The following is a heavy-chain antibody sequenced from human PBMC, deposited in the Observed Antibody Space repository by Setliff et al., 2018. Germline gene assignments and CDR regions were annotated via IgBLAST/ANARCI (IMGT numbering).Heavy chain of an antibody. CDR2: IYSSGNT. CDR1: GFAVSGAY. CDR3: ARRGYSHDSSDYNRRKVFDYFDF. Sequence: PGGSLRLSCAGPGFAVSGAYMSWVRQAPGKGLEWVSIIYSSGNTAYTDSVKGRFTISRDTSKNTVYLQMNNVTVDDTAVYFCARRGYSHDSSDYNRRKVFDYFDFWGQGAQVTVSS. V-gene: IGHV3-53*01. J-gene: IGHJ4*02. D-gene: IGHD3-22*01.